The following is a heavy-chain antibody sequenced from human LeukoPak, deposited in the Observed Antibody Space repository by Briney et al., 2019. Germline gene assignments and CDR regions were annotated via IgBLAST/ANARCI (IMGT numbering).Heavy chain of an antibody. V-gene: IGHV3-33*06. CDR2: IWDDGSYK. J-gene: IGHJ4*02. CDR1: GLSFSNYG. D-gene: IGHD1-26*01. Sequence: GGSLRLSCAASGLSFSNYGMHWVRHAPGKGLEWVAVIWDDGSYKYYADSVKGRFTICRDNSKNTLYLQMNSLRAEDTAVYYCAKPTSGSGSFLIDYWGQGTLVTVSS. CDR3: AKPTSGSGSFLIDY.